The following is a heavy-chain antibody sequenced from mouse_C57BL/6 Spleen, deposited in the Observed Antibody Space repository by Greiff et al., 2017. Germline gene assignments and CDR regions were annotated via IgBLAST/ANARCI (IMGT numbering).Heavy chain of an antibody. J-gene: IGHJ2*01. V-gene: IGHV1-15*01. CDR3: TRNPYDYDDY. Sequence: QVHVKQSGAELVRPGASVTLSCKASGYTFTDYEMHWVKQTPVHGLEWIGAIDPETGGTAYNQKFKGKAILTADKSSSTAYMELRSLTSEDSAVYYCTRNPYDYDDYWGQGTTLTVSS. D-gene: IGHD2-4*01. CDR2: IDPETGGT. CDR1: GYTFTDYE.